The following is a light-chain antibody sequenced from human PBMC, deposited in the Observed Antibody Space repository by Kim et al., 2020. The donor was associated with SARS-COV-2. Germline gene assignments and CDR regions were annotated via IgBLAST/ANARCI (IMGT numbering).Light chain of an antibody. V-gene: IGKV3-20*01. Sequence: EIVLTQSPGTLSLSPGERATLSCRASQSVSSSYLAWYQQKPGQAPRLLIYGISSRATGIPDRFSGSGSGTDFTLTISRLEPEDFAVYYCQQYGRLPRYTFGQGTKLEI. CDR1: QSVSSSY. CDR3: QQYGRLPRYT. J-gene: IGKJ2*01. CDR2: GIS.